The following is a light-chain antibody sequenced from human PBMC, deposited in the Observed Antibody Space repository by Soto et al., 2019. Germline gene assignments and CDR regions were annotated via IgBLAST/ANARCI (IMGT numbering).Light chain of an antibody. J-gene: IGKJ4*01. CDR3: HQYKIWPEG. V-gene: IGKV3-15*01. CDR1: QSVGSN. CDR2: GAS. Sequence: EIVMTQSPATLSVSPGERAALSCRASQSVGSNLAWYQQKPGQAPRLLIYGASTRATAIPARFSGSGSGTEFTLTISSLQSEDFAIYYCHQYKIWPEGFGGGTKVEIK.